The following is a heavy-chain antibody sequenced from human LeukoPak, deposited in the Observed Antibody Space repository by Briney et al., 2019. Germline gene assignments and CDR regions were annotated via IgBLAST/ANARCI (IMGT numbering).Heavy chain of an antibody. CDR3: AREIVGAIKSYFDY. Sequence: PGGSLRLSCTASGFTFSSYWMSWVRQAPGKGLGWVANIRQDGGLKHYVDSVKGRFTISRDNAENSLYLQMNSLRAEDTAVYYCAREIVGAIKSYFDYWGQGTLVTASS. CDR1: GFTFSSYW. V-gene: IGHV3-7*01. J-gene: IGHJ4*02. D-gene: IGHD1-26*01. CDR2: IRQDGGLK.